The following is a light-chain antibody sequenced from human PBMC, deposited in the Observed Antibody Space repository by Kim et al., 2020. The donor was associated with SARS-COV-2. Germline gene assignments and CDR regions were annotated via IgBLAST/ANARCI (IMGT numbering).Light chain of an antibody. CDR2: DVS. CDR3: SSFTSSDAVV. Sequence: GQSITISCTGTSSDVGGYNYVSWYLQRPGKAPKLIIFDVSNRPSGISNRFSGSKSANTASLTISGLQAEDEGDYYCSSFTSSDAVVFGRGTQLTVL. J-gene: IGLJ2*01. V-gene: IGLV2-14*03. CDR1: SSDVGGYNY.